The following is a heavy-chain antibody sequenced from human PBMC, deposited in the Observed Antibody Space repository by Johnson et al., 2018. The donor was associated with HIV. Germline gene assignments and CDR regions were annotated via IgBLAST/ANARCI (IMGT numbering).Heavy chain of an antibody. CDR2: VRHDGSNT. CDR1: GFTFNYYG. J-gene: IGHJ3*02. Sequence: QVQLVESGGGVVQPGGSLRLSCAASGFTFNYYGIHWVRQAPGKGLEWVAFVRHDGSNTYYEDSVKGRFTISRDNSKNTVYPQMNSLRTEDTAVYYCANALGIWGQGTMVTVSS. CDR3: ANALGI. V-gene: IGHV3-30*02.